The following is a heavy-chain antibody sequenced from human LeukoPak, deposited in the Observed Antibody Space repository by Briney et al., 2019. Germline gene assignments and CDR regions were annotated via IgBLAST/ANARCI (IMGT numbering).Heavy chain of an antibody. CDR3: ARLRTGTSPDY. J-gene: IGHJ4*02. CDR1: GYSFSSYW. CDR2: IFPGDSNT. D-gene: IGHD3/OR15-3a*01. V-gene: IGHV5-51*01. Sequence: GESLKISCQGSGYSFSSYWIGWVRRMPGKGLEVMAIIFPGDSNTRSSPSFQGQVTTSVDKSISTAYLQWSSLKASDTAMYYCARLRTGTSPDYWGQGTLVTVSS.